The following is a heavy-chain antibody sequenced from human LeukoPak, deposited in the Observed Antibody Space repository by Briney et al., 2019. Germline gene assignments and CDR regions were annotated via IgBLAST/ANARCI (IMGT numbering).Heavy chain of an antibody. CDR2: IYYNGAT. J-gene: IGHJ4*02. V-gene: IGHV4-39*01. Sequence: SETLSLTCTVSGGSISSDNYYWGWIRQPPGTGLEWIGSIYYNGATYYNPSLKSRVTISVDTSKNQFSLKLNSVTAADTALYYCAKHYMGSSYNHGLDCWGQGTLVTVSS. CDR3: AKHYMGSSYNHGLDC. D-gene: IGHD3-10*01. CDR1: GGSISSDNYY.